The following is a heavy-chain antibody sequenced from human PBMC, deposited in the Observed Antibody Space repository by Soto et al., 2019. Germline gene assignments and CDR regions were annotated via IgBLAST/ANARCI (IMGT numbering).Heavy chain of an antibody. V-gene: IGHV3-49*03. Sequence: EVQLVESGGGLVQPGRSLRLSCTASGFTFGDYAMSWFRQAPGKGLEWVGFIRSKAYGGTTEYAASVKGRFTISRDDSKSIAYLQMNSLKTEDTAVYYCTMKPRVDCSGGSCQPRHYMDVWGKGTTVTVSS. CDR2: IRSKAYGGTT. J-gene: IGHJ6*03. D-gene: IGHD2-15*01. CDR1: GFTFGDYA. CDR3: TMKPRVDCSGGSCQPRHYMDV.